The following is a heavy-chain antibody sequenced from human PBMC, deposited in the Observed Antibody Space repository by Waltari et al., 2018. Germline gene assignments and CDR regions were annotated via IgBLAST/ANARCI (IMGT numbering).Heavy chain of an antibody. CDR2: ISYDGSNK. J-gene: IGHJ4*02. Sequence: VQLVESGGGVVQPGRSLRLSCAASGFTFSSYAMHWVRQAPGKGLEWVAVISYDGSNKYYADSVKGRFTISRDNSKNTLYLQMNSLRAEDTAVYYCAREAVAGFDYWGQGTLVTVSS. D-gene: IGHD6-19*01. CDR3: AREAVAGFDY. CDR1: GFTFSSYA. V-gene: IGHV3-30-3*01.